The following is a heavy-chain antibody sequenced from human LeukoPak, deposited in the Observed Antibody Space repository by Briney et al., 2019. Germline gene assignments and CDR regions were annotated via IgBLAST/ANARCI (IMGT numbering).Heavy chain of an antibody. CDR2: INPSGGST. V-gene: IGHV1-46*01. J-gene: IGHJ4*02. D-gene: IGHD3-22*01. CDR3: ARDDNSGYFYGAGGY. CDR1: GYTFTSYY. Sequence: ASVRVSCKASGYTFTSYYMHWVRQAPGQGLEWMEIINPSGGSTNYAQKFQGRVTMTRDTSTSTAYMELSSLRSEDTAVYYCARDDNSGYFYGAGGYWGQGTLVTVSS.